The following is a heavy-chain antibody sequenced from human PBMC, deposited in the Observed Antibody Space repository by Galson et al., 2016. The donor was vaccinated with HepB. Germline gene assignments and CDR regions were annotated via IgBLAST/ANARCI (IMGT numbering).Heavy chain of an antibody. CDR1: GFTFSGYA. CDR3: AREHGVVAIVPATPALDV. D-gene: IGHD2-15*01. Sequence: SLRLSCAASGFTFSGYAFHWVRQAPGQGLEWLAVIPYDEGFTYYADPVQGRFTISRDTSINTALLDLSSLRNDDTAVYYCAREHGVVAIVPATPALDVWGQGALVTVSS. CDR2: IPYDEGFT. V-gene: IGHV3-30*04. J-gene: IGHJ4*02.